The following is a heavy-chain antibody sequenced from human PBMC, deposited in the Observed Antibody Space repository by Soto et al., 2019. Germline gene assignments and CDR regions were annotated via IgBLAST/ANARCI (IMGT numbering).Heavy chain of an antibody. CDR2: IYSSENT. D-gene: IGHD2-2*03. CDR3: ARLNGYCVSTNCHGYYGMDV. V-gene: IGHV4-39*01. CDR1: GGSVSSNSYS. J-gene: IGHJ6*02. Sequence: SETLSLTCTVSGGSVSSNSYSWGWIRQSPGKGLEWIGTIYSSENTYYNPSLLSRVTISVDTSKNEFSLRLSSVTAADTAVYCCARLNGYCVSTNCHGYYGMDVWGQGTTVTV.